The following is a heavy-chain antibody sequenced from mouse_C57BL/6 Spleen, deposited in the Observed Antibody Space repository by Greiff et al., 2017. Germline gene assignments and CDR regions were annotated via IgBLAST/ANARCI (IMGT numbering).Heavy chain of an antibody. J-gene: IGHJ2*01. Sequence: QVQLQHSGAELAKPGASVKLSCKASGYTFTSYWMHWVKQRPGQGLEWIGYINPSSGYTKYNQKFKDKATLTADKSSSTAYMQLSSLTYEDSAVYYCARTFITTVVPFDYWGQGTTLTVSS. V-gene: IGHV1-7*01. CDR3: ARTFITTVVPFDY. CDR1: GYTFTSYW. D-gene: IGHD1-1*01. CDR2: INPSSGYT.